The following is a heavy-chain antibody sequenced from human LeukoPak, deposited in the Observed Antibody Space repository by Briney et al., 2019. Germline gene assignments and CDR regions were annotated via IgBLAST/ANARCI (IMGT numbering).Heavy chain of an antibody. D-gene: IGHD3-10*02. V-gene: IGHV3-11*06. J-gene: IGHJ5*02. CDR3: ARDVENYYVTFDP. CDR2: ISGSSSYT. Sequence: PGGSLRLSCAASGFTFSDYYMSWIRQAPGKGLEWVSYISGSSSYTNYADSVKGRFTISRDNAKNSLYLQMNSLRAEDTAVYYCARDVENYYVTFDPWGQGTLVTVSS. CDR1: GFTFSDYY.